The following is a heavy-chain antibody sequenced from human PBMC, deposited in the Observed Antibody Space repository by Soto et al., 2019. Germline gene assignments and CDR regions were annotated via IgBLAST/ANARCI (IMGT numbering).Heavy chain of an antibody. J-gene: IGHJ4*02. CDR3: GRGGQGLADY. CDR2: VDPGATRT. V-gene: IGHV3-74*01. Sequence: EVLLVESGGGLVQPGGSLRLSCAASGFTFSNYWMHWVRQAPGKGLVWVSRVDPGATRTDYADSVEGRFTVSRDDAEITLHLQIDSLTAADTGVYYCGRGGQGLADYWGQGTLVTVSS. D-gene: IGHD3-10*01. CDR1: GFTFSNYW.